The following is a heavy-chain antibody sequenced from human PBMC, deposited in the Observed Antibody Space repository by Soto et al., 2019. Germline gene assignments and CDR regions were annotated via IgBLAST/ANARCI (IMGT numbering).Heavy chain of an antibody. CDR1: GGSISGYY. Sequence: SETLSLTCTVSGGSISGYYWSWIRQPPGKGLEWIGYIYYSGSTYYNPSLKSRVTISVDTSKNQFSLKLSSVTAADTAVYYCARDDSSGYYQSNAAFDIWGQGTMVTVSS. D-gene: IGHD3-22*01. J-gene: IGHJ3*02. CDR2: IYYSGST. V-gene: IGHV4-59*12. CDR3: ARDDSSGYYQSNAAFDI.